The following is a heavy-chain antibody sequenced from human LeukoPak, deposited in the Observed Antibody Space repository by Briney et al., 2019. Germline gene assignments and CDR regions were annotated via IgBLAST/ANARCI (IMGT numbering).Heavy chain of an antibody. Sequence: PSETLSLTCTVSGGSISSYFWSWIRQPSGKGLEWIGYIYYSGSTNYNPSLKSRVTISVDTSKNQFSLILSSVTAADTAVYYCARHELAAAPFDYWGQGTLVTVSS. CDR3: ARHELAAAPFDY. CDR1: GGSISSYF. V-gene: IGHV4-59*08. D-gene: IGHD6-13*01. CDR2: IYYSGST. J-gene: IGHJ4*02.